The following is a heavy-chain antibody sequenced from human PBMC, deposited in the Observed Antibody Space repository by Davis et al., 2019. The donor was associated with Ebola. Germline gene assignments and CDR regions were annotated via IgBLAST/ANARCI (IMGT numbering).Heavy chain of an antibody. V-gene: IGHV3-30*04. D-gene: IGHD3-10*01. CDR2: ISYDGSNK. J-gene: IGHJ4*02. Sequence: GGSLRPSCAASGFTFSSYAMHWVRQAPGKGLEWVAVISYDGSNKYYADSVKGRFTISRDNSKNTLYLQMNSLRAEDTAVYYWVGSGFDYWGQGTLVTVSS. CDR1: GFTFSSYA. CDR3: VGSGFDY.